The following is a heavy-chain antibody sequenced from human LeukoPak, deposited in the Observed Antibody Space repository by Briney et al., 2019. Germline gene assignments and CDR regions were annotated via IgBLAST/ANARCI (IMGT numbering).Heavy chain of an antibody. CDR1: GFTFSSYW. J-gene: IGHJ5*02. CDR2: IKQDGSEK. CDR3: ARVLRGSGSYYNDP. V-gene: IGHV3-7*02. Sequence: PGGSLRLSCAASGFTFSSYWMSWVRQAPGKGLEWVAKIKQDGSEKYYVDSVKGRFTISRDNAKNSLYLQMNSLRDEDTAVYYCARVLRGSGSYYNDPWGQGTLVTVSS. D-gene: IGHD3-10*01.